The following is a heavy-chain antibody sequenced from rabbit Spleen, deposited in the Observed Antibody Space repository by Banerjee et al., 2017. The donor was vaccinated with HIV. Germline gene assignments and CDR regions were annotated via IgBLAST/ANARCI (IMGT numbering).Heavy chain of an antibody. Sequence: QEQLVESGGGLVQPEGSLTLTCTASGFSFSSSHYMCWVRQAPGKGLEWIACIYVGGDDWTYYASWAKGRFTISKTSSTTVTLQMTSLTGADTATYFCARAYADYGDFGYGTFHPWGPGTLVTVS. CDR2: IYVGGDDWT. D-gene: IGHD2-1*01. V-gene: IGHV1S45*01. CDR3: ARAYADYGDFGYGTFHP. CDR1: GFSFSSSHY. J-gene: IGHJ2*01.